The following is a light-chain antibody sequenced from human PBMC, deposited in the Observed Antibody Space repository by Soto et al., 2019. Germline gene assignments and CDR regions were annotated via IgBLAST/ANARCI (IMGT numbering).Light chain of an antibody. CDR2: EVT. CDR1: SSDVGGYNY. CDR3: SSYTSSITWV. J-gene: IGLJ3*02. Sequence: QSALTQPASVSGSPGQSITISCTGTSSDVGGYNYVSWFQQHPGKAPKLVIYEVTNRPSGVSDRFSDSKSGNTASLTISGLQAEDEADYYCSSYTSSITWVFGGGTKLTVL. V-gene: IGLV2-14*01.